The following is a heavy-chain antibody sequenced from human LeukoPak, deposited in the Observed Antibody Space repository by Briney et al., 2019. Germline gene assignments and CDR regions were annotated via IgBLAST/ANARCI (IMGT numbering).Heavy chain of an antibody. CDR3: ARDSGTTVGYFDY. CDR2: IYSGGNT. Sequence: GGSLGLSFAASGFPFITNYMSWFRQAPGRGLEWVSVIYSGGNTYYADSVKGRFTISRDNSKNTLYLQMNSLRAEDTAVYYCARDSGTTVGYFDYWGQGTLVTVSS. J-gene: IGHJ4*02. CDR1: GFPFITNY. D-gene: IGHD4-23*01. V-gene: IGHV3-66*01.